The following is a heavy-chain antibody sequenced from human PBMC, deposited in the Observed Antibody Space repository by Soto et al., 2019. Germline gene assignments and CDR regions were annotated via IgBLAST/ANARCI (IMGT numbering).Heavy chain of an antibody. CDR1: GGSINTGGYY. CDR3: ARRLDDTPETFFNWFDP. Sequence: QVQLQESGPGLVKPSQTLSLTCTVSGGSINTGGYYWGWIRHLPGEGLEWIGHIFYTGTAYYNPSHRSRITVSIDTSANPCSLHMYSVTAADPAMYSCARRLDDTPETFFNWFDPWGQGIRVNVSS. J-gene: IGHJ5*02. V-gene: IGHV4-31*03. D-gene: IGHD2-15*01. CDR2: IFYTGTA.